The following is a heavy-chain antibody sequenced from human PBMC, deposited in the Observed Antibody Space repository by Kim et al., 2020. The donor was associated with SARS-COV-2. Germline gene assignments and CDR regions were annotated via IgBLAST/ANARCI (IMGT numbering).Heavy chain of an antibody. CDR3: ARAQYYDFWSGYYTNYYYGMDV. CDR2: ISAYNGNT. Sequence: ASVKVSCKASGYTFTSYGISWVRQAPGQGLEWMGWISAYNGNTNYAQKLQGRVTMTTDTSTSTAYMELRSLRSDDTAVYYCARAQYYDFWSGYYTNYYYGMDVWGQGTTVTVSS. CDR1: GYTFTSYG. V-gene: IGHV1-18*01. D-gene: IGHD3-3*01. J-gene: IGHJ6*02.